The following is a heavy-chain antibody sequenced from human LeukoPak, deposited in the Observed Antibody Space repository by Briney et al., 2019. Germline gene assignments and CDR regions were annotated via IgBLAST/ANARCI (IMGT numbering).Heavy chain of an antibody. CDR2: INHSGST. D-gene: IGHD2-15*01. V-gene: IGHV4-34*01. J-gene: IGHJ3*02. Sequence: PSETLSLTCAVYGGSFSGYYWSWIRQPPGKGVEWIGEINHSGSTNYNASLKSRGTISVDTSKNQFSLKLSSVTAADTAVYYCAREEDCSGGICYLGNAFDIWGQGTMVTVSS. CDR3: AREEDCSGGICYLGNAFDI. CDR1: GGSFSGYY.